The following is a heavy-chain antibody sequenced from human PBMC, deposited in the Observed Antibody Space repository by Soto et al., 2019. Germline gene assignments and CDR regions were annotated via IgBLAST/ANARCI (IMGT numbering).Heavy chain of an antibody. D-gene: IGHD2-15*01. CDR3: ARQQYTVVTAFDV. V-gene: IGHV4-59*07. CDR1: GGSITPYY. Sequence: QVQLKESGPGLVKPADTLSLKCTVSGGSITPYYWSWIRRTPGGGLEWIGYVSYNGNTNYNPSLKSRVSISADTSKNEFSLKLTSLTAADAAIYFCARQQYTVVTAFDVWGQGTMVAVSS. CDR2: VSYNGNT. J-gene: IGHJ3*01.